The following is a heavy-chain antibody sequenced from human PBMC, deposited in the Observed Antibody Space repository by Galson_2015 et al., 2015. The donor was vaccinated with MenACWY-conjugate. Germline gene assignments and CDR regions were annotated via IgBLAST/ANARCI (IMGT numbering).Heavy chain of an antibody. Sequence: SLRLSCAASGFTVSTNCMSWVRQAPGKGLEWVSIICSGTRTFYADSVKGRFTISGGNSQNTVYLQMNSLRAEDTAMYYCARSGVGFGERWLDPWGQGTLVTVSS. CDR3: ARSGVGFGERWLDP. V-gene: IGHV3-53*01. J-gene: IGHJ5*02. D-gene: IGHD3-16*01. CDR2: ICSGTRT. CDR1: GFTVSTNC.